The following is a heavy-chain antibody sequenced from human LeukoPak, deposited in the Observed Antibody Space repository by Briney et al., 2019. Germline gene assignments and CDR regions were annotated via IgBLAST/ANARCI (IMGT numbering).Heavy chain of an antibody. J-gene: IGHJ5*02. CDR3: TRRRATLKGTGPICRSNWFDP. D-gene: IGHD2-8*02. CDR2: FYYKQVP. V-gene: IGHV4-39*01. CDR1: GAPISNNHYY. Sequence: SEPLSLTCTLSGAPISNNHYYWAWIRQPPGKGLEYIGCFYYKQVPYFAPSLESRLTISVDTSKNLFSRRLRSVTAADTALYYCTRRRATLKGTGPICRSNWFDPWGQGTLVTVSS.